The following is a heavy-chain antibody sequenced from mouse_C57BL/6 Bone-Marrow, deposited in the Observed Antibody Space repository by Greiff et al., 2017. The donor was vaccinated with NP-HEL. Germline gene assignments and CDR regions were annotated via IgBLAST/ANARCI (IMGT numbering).Heavy chain of an antibody. CDR2: INPGSGGT. CDR3: ARSPYVDY. V-gene: IGHV1-54*01. CDR1: GYAFTNYL. J-gene: IGHJ2*01. Sequence: QVQLKQSGAELVRPGTSVKVSCKASGYAFTNYLIEWVKQRPGQGLEWIGVINPGSGGTNYNEKFKGKATLTADKSSSTAYMQLSSLTSEDSAVCFCARSPYVDYWGQGTTLTVSS.